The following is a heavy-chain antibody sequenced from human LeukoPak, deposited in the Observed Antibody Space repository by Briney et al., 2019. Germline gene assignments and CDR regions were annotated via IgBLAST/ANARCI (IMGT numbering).Heavy chain of an antibody. J-gene: IGHJ4*02. CDR1: GFTFSSYG. CDR3: ARDLTAMSYFDY. CDR2: IWYDGSNK. Sequence: PGGSLRLSCAASGFTFSSYGMHWVRQAPGKGLEWVAVIWYDGSNKYYADSVKGRFTISRDNSKNTLYLQMNSLRAEDTAVYYCARDLTAMSYFDYWGQGTLVTVSS. V-gene: IGHV3-33*08. D-gene: IGHD5-18*01.